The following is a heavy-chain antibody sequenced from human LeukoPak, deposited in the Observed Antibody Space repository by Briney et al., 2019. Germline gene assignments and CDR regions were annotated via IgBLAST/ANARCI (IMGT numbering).Heavy chain of an antibody. Sequence: GGSLRLSCSASGFSFSTHNMHWVRQAPGKGLEFVSGITSDGENTDYLDFVKGRFTITRDNSKNTLYLHMTSLRPEDTAAYFCVKGRYGTGWDFWGPGTLVIVSS. CDR3: VKGRYGTGWDF. V-gene: IGHV3-64D*06. CDR2: ITSDGENT. J-gene: IGHJ4*02. D-gene: IGHD3-10*01. CDR1: GFSFSTHN.